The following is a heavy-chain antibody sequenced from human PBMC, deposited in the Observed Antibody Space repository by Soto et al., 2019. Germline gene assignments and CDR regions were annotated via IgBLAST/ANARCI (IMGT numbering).Heavy chain of an antibody. J-gene: IGHJ3*02. D-gene: IGHD3-22*01. CDR1: GFTFSSYA. CDR2: ISGSGGST. Sequence: GGSLRLSCAASGFTFSSYAMSWVRQAPGKGLEWVSAISGSGGSTYYADSVKGRFTISRDNSKNTLYLQMNSLRAEDTAVYYCARGSDSSGYYLDAFDIWGQGTMVTVSS. V-gene: IGHV3-23*01. CDR3: ARGSDSSGYYLDAFDI.